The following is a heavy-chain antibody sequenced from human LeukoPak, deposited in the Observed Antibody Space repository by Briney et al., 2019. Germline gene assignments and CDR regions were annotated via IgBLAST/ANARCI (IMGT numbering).Heavy chain of an antibody. J-gene: IGHJ4*02. Sequence: PGGSLRLSCAVSGFTFATYAMSWVRQAPGKGLEWVSSIHGAGGTTNYADSVKGRFTVYRDNSKKTVWLQMNSLRAEDTAVYYCAKKGGSSGRYDYLDYWGQGTLVTVSS. CDR3: AKKGGSSGRYDYLDY. CDR1: GFTFATYA. CDR2: IHGAGGTT. V-gene: IGHV3-23*01. D-gene: IGHD6-19*01.